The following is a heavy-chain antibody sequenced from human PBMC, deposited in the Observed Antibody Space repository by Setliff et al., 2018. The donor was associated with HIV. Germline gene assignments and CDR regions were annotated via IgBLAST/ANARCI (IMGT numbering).Heavy chain of an antibody. CDR1: GGSISSGNYY. D-gene: IGHD3-9*01. J-gene: IGHJ3*02. V-gene: IGHV4-61*02. Sequence: SETLSLTCTVSGGSISSGNYYWSWIRQPAGKGLEWIGRIYSSGSTNYNPSLKSRVTISINTSKNQFSLKLSSVTAADTAVYYCAREKGRYFDWSHTRDAFDIWGQGTMVTV. CDR2: IYSSGST. CDR3: AREKGRYFDWSHTRDAFDI.